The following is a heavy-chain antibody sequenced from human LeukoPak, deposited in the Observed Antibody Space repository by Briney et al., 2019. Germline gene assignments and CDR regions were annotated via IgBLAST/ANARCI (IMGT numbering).Heavy chain of an antibody. J-gene: IGHJ4*02. Sequence: GGSLRLSCAASGFIFDNFAMSWVRQAPGKGLEWVSGVSASGGTYYADSVKGRFTISRDNSKNTLYLQMNSLRAEDTAVYYCAKDLKGRIPAYFDYWGQGTLVTVSS. CDR1: GFIFDNFA. CDR2: VSASGGT. D-gene: IGHD5-18*01. CDR3: AKDLKGRIPAYFDY. V-gene: IGHV3-23*01.